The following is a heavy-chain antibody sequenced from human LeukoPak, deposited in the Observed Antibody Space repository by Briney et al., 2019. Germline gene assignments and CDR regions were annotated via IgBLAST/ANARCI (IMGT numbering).Heavy chain of an antibody. CDR2: IIPNSGDT. CDR1: GYTFTGYY. V-gene: IGHV1-2*06. J-gene: IGHJ4*02. D-gene: IGHD6-19*01. Sequence: ASVKVSCKASGYTFTGYYIHWVRQAPGQGLEWMGRIIPNSGDTKYAQKFQGRVAMTRDTSTSTVYMELSGLRSDDTAVYHCARASSGLYFLDYWGQGTLVTVSS. CDR3: ARASSGLYFLDY.